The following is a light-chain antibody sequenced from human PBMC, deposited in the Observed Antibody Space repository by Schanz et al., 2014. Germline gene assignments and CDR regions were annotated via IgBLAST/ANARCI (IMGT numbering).Light chain of an antibody. Sequence: QSALTQPASVSGSPGQSITISCTGTSSDVGGYNYVSWYQQHPGKAPKVMIYDVSNRPSGVSNRFSGSKSGTSASLAITGLRSEDEGDYYCHSYDSFLSAVVFGGGTKLTVL. CDR1: SSDVGGYNY. V-gene: IGLV2-14*01. CDR3: HSYDSFLSAVV. J-gene: IGLJ2*01. CDR2: DVS.